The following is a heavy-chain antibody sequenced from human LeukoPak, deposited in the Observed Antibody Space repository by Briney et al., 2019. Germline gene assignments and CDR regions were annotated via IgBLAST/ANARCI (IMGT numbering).Heavy chain of an antibody. CDR3: VRLSVVSPHRYFDF. CDR2: IYYSGST. J-gene: IGHJ2*01. D-gene: IGHD4-23*01. CDR1: GGSISSYY. V-gene: IGHV4-59*08. Sequence: PSETLSLTCTVSGGSISSYYWSWIRQPPGKGLEWIGYIYYSGSTNYNPSLKSRVTISVDTSKNQFSLKLTSVTAADTAVYYCVRLSVVSPHRYFDFWGRGTLVTVSS.